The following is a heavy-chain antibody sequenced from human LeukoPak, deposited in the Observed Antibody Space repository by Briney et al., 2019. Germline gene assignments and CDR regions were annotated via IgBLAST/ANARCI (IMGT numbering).Heavy chain of an antibody. CDR2: IYPGDSDT. D-gene: IGHD3-9*01. V-gene: IGHV5-51*01. J-gene: IGHJ4*02. Sequence: GESLKISCKGSAYSFTNYWIGWVRQMPGKGLEWMGIIYPGDSDTRYSPSFQGQVTISADKSISTAYLQLSSLKASDTAIYYYARRDMLTGTYFDYWGQGTLVTVSS. CDR3: ARRDMLTGTYFDY. CDR1: AYSFTNYW.